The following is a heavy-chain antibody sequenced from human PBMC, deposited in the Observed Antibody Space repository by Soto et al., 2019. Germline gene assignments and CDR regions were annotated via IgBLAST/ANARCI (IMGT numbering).Heavy chain of an antibody. Sequence: SETLSLTCTVSGGSISSYYWSWIRQPPGKGLEWIGYIYYTGSTNYNPSLKSRVTISVDTSKNQFSLQLSSVTAADTAVYYCANNVVGGYNRELSYWGQGALVTVSS. CDR3: ANNVVGGYNRELSY. D-gene: IGHD1-26*01. J-gene: IGHJ4*02. CDR2: IYYTGST. CDR1: GGSISSYY. V-gene: IGHV4-59*01.